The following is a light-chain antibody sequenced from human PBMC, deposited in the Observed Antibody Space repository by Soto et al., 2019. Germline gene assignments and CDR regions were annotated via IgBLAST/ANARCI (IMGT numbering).Light chain of an antibody. V-gene: IGKV3-15*01. CDR1: QSVSSN. J-gene: IGKJ1*01. CDR2: GAS. CDR3: QHYNNWPLT. Sequence: EIVMTQSPATLSVSPGKRVILSCWASQSVSSNLAWYQQKPGQAPRLLIYGASARATGVPTRFIGSGSGTDFTLTISSLQSEDFAVYYCQHYNNWPLTFGQGTKVEV.